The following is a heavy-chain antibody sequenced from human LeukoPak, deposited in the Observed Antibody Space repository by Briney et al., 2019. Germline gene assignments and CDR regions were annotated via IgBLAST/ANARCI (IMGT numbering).Heavy chain of an antibody. CDR2: IYYSGIT. V-gene: IGHV4-59*01. CDR1: GGSISSFY. J-gene: IGHJ4*02. Sequence: PSETLSLTSTVSGGSISSFYWSWIRQPPGKGLQWIGYIYYSGITRYNPSLKSRVTISVDTSKNQFSLKLSSVTAADTAVYYCASGGYSGYAFDYWGQGILVTVSS. CDR3: ASGGYSGYAFDY. D-gene: IGHD5-12*01.